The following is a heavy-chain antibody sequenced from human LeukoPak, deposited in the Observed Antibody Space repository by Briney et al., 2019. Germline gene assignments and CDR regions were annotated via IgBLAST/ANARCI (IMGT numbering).Heavy chain of an antibody. CDR3: ARDSGGPYDSSGFDY. V-gene: IGHV4-61*02. Sequence: SQTLSLTCAVSGGSISSGSSYWSWIRQPAGKGLEWIGRLYTSGSTNYNPSLKSRVTIAVDTSKNQFSLKLNSVTAADTAVYYCARDSGGPYDSSGFDYWGQGTLVTVFS. D-gene: IGHD3-22*01. CDR2: LYTSGST. CDR1: GGSISSGSSY. J-gene: IGHJ4*02.